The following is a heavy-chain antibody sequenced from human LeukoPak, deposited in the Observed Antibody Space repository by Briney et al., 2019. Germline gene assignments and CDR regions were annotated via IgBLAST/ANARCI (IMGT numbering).Heavy chain of an antibody. D-gene: IGHD3-3*01. CDR2: IFYNGST. CDR1: GGSISNSIYY. J-gene: IGHJ6*03. V-gene: IGHV4-39*01. CDR3: ARLFRFMCYMDV. Sequence: SETLSLTCTVSGGSISNSIYYWGWIRQPPGKGLEWIGSIFYNGSTYYNPSLKSRVTISVDTSKNQFSLKLNSVTAADTAVYYCARLFRFMCYMDVWGKGTTVTVSS.